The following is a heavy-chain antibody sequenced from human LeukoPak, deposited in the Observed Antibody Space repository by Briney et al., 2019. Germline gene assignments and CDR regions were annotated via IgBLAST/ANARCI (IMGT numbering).Heavy chain of an antibody. V-gene: IGHV3-21*01. CDR1: GFTFSSYS. J-gene: IGHJ3*02. D-gene: IGHD2-15*01. Sequence: GGSLRLSCAASGFTFSSYSMNWVRQAPGKGLEWVSSISGSSSYIYYGDSVKGRCTISRDNAKKSLYMQMNSLRAEDTAVYYCARDQGVYCSGGSCTAFDIWGQGTMVTVSS. CDR3: ARDQGVYCSGGSCTAFDI. CDR2: ISGSSSYI.